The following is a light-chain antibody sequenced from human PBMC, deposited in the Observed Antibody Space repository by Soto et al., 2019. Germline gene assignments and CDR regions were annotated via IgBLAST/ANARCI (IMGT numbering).Light chain of an antibody. J-gene: IGLJ1*01. CDR2: DVS. Sequence: QSALTQPDAVSGSPGQSITISCTGTGNDVGGYNYVSWYQQHPGKAPKLMIYDVSNRPSGVSNRFSGSKSGNTASLTISGLQAEDEADYYCSSFTSSTTRVFGAGTKLTVL. CDR1: GNDVGGYNY. CDR3: SSFTSSTTRV. V-gene: IGLV2-14*01.